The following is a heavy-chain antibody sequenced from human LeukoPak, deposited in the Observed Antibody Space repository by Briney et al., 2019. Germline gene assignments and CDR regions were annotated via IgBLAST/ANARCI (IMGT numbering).Heavy chain of an antibody. J-gene: IGHJ4*01. CDR2: ISGSGTGT. CDR1: GFTFSNYP. D-gene: IGHD2-15*01. V-gene: IGHV3-23*01. Sequence: HPGGSLRLSCAASGFTFSNYPMSWVRQAPGKGLVWLSTISGSGTGTYYADSVKGRFTISRDNSKNALYLQTNSLRAEDTAAYYCAKGHRLCSSGNCNSQVDYWGHGTLVIVPS. CDR3: AKGHRLCSSGNCNSQVDY.